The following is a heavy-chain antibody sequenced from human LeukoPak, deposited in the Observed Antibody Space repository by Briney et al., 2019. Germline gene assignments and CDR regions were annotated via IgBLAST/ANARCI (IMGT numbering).Heavy chain of an antibody. D-gene: IGHD3-10*01. CDR3: ARHPQRGILWFGEPLHAHFDY. CDR1: GGSFSGYY. Sequence: SETLSLTCTVYGGSFSGYYWSWIRQPPGKGLEWIGEINHSGSTNYNPSLKSRVTISVDTSKNQFSLKLSSVTAADTAVYYCARHPQRGILWFGEPLHAHFDYWGQGTLVTVSS. V-gene: IGHV4-34*01. CDR2: INHSGST. J-gene: IGHJ4*02.